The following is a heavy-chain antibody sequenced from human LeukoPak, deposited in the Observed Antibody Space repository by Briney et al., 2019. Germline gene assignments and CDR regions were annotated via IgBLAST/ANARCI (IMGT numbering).Heavy chain of an antibody. CDR2: INLAGTTT. V-gene: IGHV3-74*01. CDR1: GFTFSSYG. J-gene: IGHJ3*02. CDR3: AGFLNSRAFDI. Sequence: GGSLRLSCAASGFTFSSYGMHWVRQAPGKGLVWVSRINLAGTTTSYADSVKGRFIISRDNAKNTLYLQMNSLRAEDTAVYYCAGFLNSRAFDIWGQGTMVAVSS.